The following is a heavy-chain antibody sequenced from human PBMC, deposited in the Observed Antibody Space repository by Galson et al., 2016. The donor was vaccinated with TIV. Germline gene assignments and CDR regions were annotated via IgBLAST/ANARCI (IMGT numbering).Heavy chain of an antibody. V-gene: IGHV1-2*06. CDR1: GYIFIAYY. Sequence: SVKVSCKASGYIFIAYYIHWVRQARGHGLEWMGRINPNSGDTNSAQKFQGRVAMTRDTSIRTAYLEVSRLKSDDTAVYFCAQAVYYDSTAYYLHYWGQGTLVTFSS. CDR3: AQAVYYDSTAYYLHY. D-gene: IGHD3-22*01. J-gene: IGHJ1*01. CDR2: INPNSGDT.